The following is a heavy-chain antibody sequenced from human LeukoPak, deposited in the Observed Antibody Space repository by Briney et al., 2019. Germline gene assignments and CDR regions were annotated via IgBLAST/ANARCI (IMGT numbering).Heavy chain of an antibody. Sequence: PSETLSLTCTVSGASISSYYWSWLRQPPGKGLEWIGYIYCRGSTNYNPSLKSRVTLSVDTSKNQFSLKLSSVTAADTAVYYCASGPYPAAGTDHQFDYWGQGTLVTVSS. CDR1: GASISSYY. CDR3: ASGPYPAAGTDHQFDY. CDR2: IYCRGST. V-gene: IGHV4-59*01. J-gene: IGHJ4*02. D-gene: IGHD6-25*01.